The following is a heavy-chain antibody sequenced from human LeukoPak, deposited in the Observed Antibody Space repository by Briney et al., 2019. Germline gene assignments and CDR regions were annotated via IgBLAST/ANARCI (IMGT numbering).Heavy chain of an antibody. CDR1: GFTFSTYA. CDR3: ARDLSPVVRASPMGY. J-gene: IGHJ4*02. CDR2: ISGTGGST. D-gene: IGHD3-10*01. Sequence: PGGSLRLSCAASGFTFSTYAVSWVRQAPGKGLEWVSTISGTGGSTYYADSVGGRFTISSDTSKNTLYLQMNSLRAEDTAVYYCARDLSPVVRASPMGYWGQGTLVTVSS. V-gene: IGHV3-23*01.